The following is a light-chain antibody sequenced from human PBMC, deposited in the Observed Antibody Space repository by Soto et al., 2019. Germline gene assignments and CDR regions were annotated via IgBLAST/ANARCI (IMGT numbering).Light chain of an antibody. CDR2: ATS. V-gene: IGKV3-20*01. J-gene: IGKJ1*01. CDR3: QEYGSSQWT. CDR1: QSVRSGY. Sequence: IVLTQSPGTLSLSPGERASLSCRASQSVRSGYLAWYQQKPGQTPRLLIYATSRRATGIPDRFSGSGSATDFTLTISRLEPEDFAVYYCQEYGSSQWTFGQGTKVEIK.